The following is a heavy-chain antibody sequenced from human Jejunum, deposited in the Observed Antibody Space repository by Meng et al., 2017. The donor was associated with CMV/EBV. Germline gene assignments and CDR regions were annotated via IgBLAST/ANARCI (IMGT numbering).Heavy chain of an antibody. CDR1: AYTFSDYW. CDR3: AREQSSSYAFDI. V-gene: IGHV3-74*03. Sequence: ASAYTFSDYWMHWVRQAPGKGVVWVSRINNDGGNTVYADSVKGRFTIARDNDKNTLSLQMNSLRGEDTAVYYCAREQSSSYAFDIWGQGTVVTVSS. D-gene: IGHD6-6*01. J-gene: IGHJ3*02. CDR2: INNDGGNT.